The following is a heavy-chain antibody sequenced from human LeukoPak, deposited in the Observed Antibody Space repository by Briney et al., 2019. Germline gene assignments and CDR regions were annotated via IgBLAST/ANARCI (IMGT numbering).Heavy chain of an antibody. V-gene: IGHV4-39*01. CDR2: IYYSGST. CDR1: GGSISSSSYY. Sequence: PSETLSLTCTVSGGSISSSSYYWGWIRQPPGKGLEWIRSIYYSGSTYYNPSLKSRVTISVDTSKNQFSLKLSSVTAADTAVYYCARQLGARSGFDYWGQGTLVTVSS. D-gene: IGHD1-26*01. J-gene: IGHJ4*02. CDR3: ARQLGARSGFDY.